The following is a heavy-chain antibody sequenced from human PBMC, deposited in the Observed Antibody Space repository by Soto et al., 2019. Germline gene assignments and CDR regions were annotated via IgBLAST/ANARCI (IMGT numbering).Heavy chain of an antibody. CDR2: IYYSGST. CDR3: ARQRIAVAGNYENYFDY. CDR1: GGSISSSSYY. J-gene: IGHJ4*02. D-gene: IGHD6-19*01. Sequence: QLQLQESGPGLVKPSETLSLTCTVSGGSISSSSYYWGWIRQPPGKGLEWIGSIYYSGSTYYNPSLKSRVTISVDTSKNQFSLKLSSVTAADTAVYYRARQRIAVAGNYENYFDYWGQGTLVTVSS. V-gene: IGHV4-39*01.